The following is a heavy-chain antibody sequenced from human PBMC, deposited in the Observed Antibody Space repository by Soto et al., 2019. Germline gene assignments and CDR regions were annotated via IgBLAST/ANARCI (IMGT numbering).Heavy chain of an antibody. D-gene: IGHD6-13*01. CDR3: TTADIAAAGTGYYYYYYGMDV. CDR2: IKSKTDGGTT. V-gene: IGHV3-15*07. CDR1: GFTFSNAW. Sequence: GGSLRLSCAASGFTFSNAWMNWVRQAPGKGLEWVGRIKSKTDGGTTDYAAPVKGRFTISRDDSKNTLYLQMNSLKTEDTAVYYCTTADIAAAGTGYYYYYYGMDVWGQGTTVTVSS. J-gene: IGHJ6*02.